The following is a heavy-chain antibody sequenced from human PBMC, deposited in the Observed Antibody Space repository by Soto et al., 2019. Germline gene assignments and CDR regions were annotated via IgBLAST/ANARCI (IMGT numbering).Heavy chain of an antibody. CDR2: MNPNSGNT. V-gene: IGHV1-8*01. D-gene: IGHD6-6*01. CDR3: ARGGGVYSSSSWGWGY. Sequence: QVQLVQSGAEVKKPGASVKVSCKASGYTFTSYDINWVRQATGQGLEWMGWMNPNSGNTGYAQKFQGRVTMPRKPSKSTADMELSSRRSEETAVYYWARGGGVYSSSSWGWGYWGQGTLVTVSS. J-gene: IGHJ4*02. CDR1: GYTFTSYD.